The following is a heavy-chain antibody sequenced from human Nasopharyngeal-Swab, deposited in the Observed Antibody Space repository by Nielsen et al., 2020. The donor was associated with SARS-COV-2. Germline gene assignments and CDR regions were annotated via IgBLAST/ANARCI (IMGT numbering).Heavy chain of an antibody. J-gene: IGHJ4*02. CDR3: ARAGNYYFEY. CDR1: GFTFSSYS. CDR2: INADGSTT. Sequence: GGSLRLSCAASGFTFSSYSMNWVRQVPGVGLVWVSRINADGSTTDYADSVKGRFTISRDNAKNTLYLQMNSLRAEDTAVYYCARAGNYYFEYWGQGTLVTVSS. V-gene: IGHV3-74*01. D-gene: IGHD1-7*01.